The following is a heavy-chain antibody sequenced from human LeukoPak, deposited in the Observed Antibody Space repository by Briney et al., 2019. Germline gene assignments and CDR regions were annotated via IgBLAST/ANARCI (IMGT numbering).Heavy chain of an antibody. D-gene: IGHD3-22*01. J-gene: IGHJ4*02. CDR2: IYYSGST. Sequence: PSETLSLTCTVSGGSISSSSYYWGWLRQPPGKGLEWIGSIYYSGSTYYNPSLKSRVTISVDTSKNQFSLKLSSVTAADTAVYYCARTPTMIVVVRDWGQGTLVTVPS. V-gene: IGHV4-39*01. CDR3: ARTPTMIVVVRD. CDR1: GGSISSSSYY.